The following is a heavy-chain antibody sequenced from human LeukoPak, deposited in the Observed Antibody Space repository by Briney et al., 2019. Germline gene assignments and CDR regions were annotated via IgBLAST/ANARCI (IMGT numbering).Heavy chain of an antibody. V-gene: IGHV4-59*01. CDR2: IYYSGST. Sequence: SETLSLTCTVSGGSISSYYWSWIRQPPGKGLEWIAHIYYSGSTNYNPSLTSRVTISVDTSKNQFSLKLSSVTAADTAVYYCARGTHYYDSSGYVYYGMDVWGQGTTVTVS. CDR3: ARGTHYYDSSGYVYYGMDV. J-gene: IGHJ6*02. D-gene: IGHD3-22*01. CDR1: GGSISSYY.